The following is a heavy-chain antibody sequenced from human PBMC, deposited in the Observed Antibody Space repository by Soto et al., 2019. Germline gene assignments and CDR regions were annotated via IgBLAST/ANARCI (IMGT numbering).Heavy chain of an antibody. J-gene: IGHJ4*02. Sequence: EEQLVDSGGGLVQPGGSLRLSCAGSGFIFRNYWMGWVRQAPGKRLEWVANIKQDGSETSYADSVKGRFTISRDNAKNSLYLQMRSLGADDTAVYYCVRENYFDYWGQGVLVIVSS. CDR2: IKQDGSET. V-gene: IGHV3-7*01. CDR3: VRENYFDY. CDR1: GFIFRNYW.